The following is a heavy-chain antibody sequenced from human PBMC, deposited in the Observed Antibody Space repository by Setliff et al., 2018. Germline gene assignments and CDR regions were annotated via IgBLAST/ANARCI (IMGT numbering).Heavy chain of an antibody. D-gene: IGHD2-2*01. V-gene: IGHV3-7*01. Sequence: PGGSLRLSCVASGFTFSNYWINWVRQAPGKGLEWVANIKQDESEKHYVGSVKGRFTISRDNAENSLYLQMNSLRAEDTAVYYCARSETCHSTHCSPYDYWGQGTPVTAPQ. CDR1: GFTFSNYW. CDR2: IKQDESEK. J-gene: IGHJ4*02. CDR3: ARSETCHSTHCSPYDY.